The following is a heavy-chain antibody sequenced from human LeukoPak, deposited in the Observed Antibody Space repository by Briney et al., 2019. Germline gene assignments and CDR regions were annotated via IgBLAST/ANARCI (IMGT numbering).Heavy chain of an antibody. J-gene: IGHJ4*02. CDR1: GFTFSSYA. CDR2: ISTNGGRT. Sequence: GGSLRLSCSASGFTFSSYAMHWVRRAPGKGLQYVSGISTNGGRTYYADSVKGRFTISRDNSKNTLSLQMSGLRLEDTAVYYCPLPTLGYWGQGTLVTVSS. CDR3: PLPTLGY. V-gene: IGHV3-64D*08. D-gene: IGHD2-15*01.